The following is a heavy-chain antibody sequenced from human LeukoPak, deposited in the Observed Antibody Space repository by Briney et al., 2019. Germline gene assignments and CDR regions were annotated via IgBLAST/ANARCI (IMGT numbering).Heavy chain of an antibody. CDR2: INPNSGDT. D-gene: IGHD6-13*01. J-gene: IGHJ4*02. Sequence: ASVKVSCKASGYTFSGYYMHWVRQAPGQGLEWMGWINPNSGDTNYAQKFQGRVTMTRDTSISTTYMELSSLRSEDTAVYYCARGGSSTWPPRPFDYWGQGTLVTVSS. CDR1: GYTFSGYY. CDR3: ARGGSSTWPPRPFDY. V-gene: IGHV1-2*02.